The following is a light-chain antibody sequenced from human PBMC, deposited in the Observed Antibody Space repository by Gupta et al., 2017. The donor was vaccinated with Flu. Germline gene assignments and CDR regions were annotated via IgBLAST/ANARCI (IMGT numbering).Light chain of an antibody. CDR2: KAP. CDR1: QSITSW. Sequence: DSQRTQSPSTQSASVGDRVTLTCRASQSITSWLAWYQQKPGKAPKLLIYKAPSLESGVPSRFSGSGFGTEFTLTISSLQPDDFATYYCQQYNSYYNFGQGTKMEIK. V-gene: IGKV1-5*03. CDR3: QQYNSYYN. J-gene: IGKJ2*01.